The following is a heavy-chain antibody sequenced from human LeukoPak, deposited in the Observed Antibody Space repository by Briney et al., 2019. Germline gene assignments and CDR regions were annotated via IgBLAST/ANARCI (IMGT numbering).Heavy chain of an antibody. V-gene: IGHV4-30-2*01. CDR2: IYHSGST. CDR1: GGSISSGGYY. CDR3: ARAGCSGGSCYHSAVDY. D-gene: IGHD2-15*01. J-gene: IGHJ4*02. Sequence: YPSETLSLTCTVSGGSISSGGYYWSWIRQPPGKGLEWIGYIYHSGSTYYNPSLKSRVTISVDRSKNQFSLKLSSVTAADTAVYYCARAGCSGGSCYHSAVDYWGQGTLVTVSS.